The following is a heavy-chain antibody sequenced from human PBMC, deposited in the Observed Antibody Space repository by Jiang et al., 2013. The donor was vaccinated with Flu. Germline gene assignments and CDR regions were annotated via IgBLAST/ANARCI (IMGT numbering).Heavy chain of an antibody. Sequence: GGGLVQPGGSLRLSCVVSGFTFSSYSINWVRQAPGKGLEWVSYISHDSSLRYYADSVGGRFTISRDNGKNALYLQMNSLTDEDTAVYYCARGPTHGDPAWGQGTLVTVSS. CDR3: ARGPTHGDPA. CDR1: GFTFSSYS. V-gene: IGHV3-48*02. J-gene: IGHJ5*02. CDR2: ISHDSSLR. D-gene: IGHD4-17*01.